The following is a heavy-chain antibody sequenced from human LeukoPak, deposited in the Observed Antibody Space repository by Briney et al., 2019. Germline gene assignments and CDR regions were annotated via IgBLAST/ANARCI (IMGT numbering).Heavy chain of an antibody. J-gene: IGHJ4*02. CDR3: ARGPLPVWGSYRYIPYFDY. CDR2: IYHSGST. CDR1: GGSISSGGYY. Sequence: SETLSLTCTVSGGSISSGGYYWSWIRQPPGKGLEWIGYIYHSGSTYYNPSLKSRVTISVDRSKNQFSLKLSSVTAADTAVYYCARGPLPVWGSYRYIPYFDYWGQGTLVTVSS. D-gene: IGHD3-16*02. V-gene: IGHV4-30-2*01.